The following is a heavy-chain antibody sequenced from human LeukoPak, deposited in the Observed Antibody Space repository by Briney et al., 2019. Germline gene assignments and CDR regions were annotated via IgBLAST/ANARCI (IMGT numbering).Heavy chain of an antibody. J-gene: IGHJ3*02. D-gene: IGHD3-3*01. CDR1: GFTVSSNY. V-gene: IGHV3-66*01. Sequence: GGSLRLSCAASGFTVSSNYMSWVRQAPGKGLEWVSVIYSGGSTYYADSVKGRFTISRDNSKNTLYLQMNSLRAEDTAVYYCARGPVLRFLEWLQIYVFDIGGKGKRVTVFS. CDR3: ARGPVLRFLEWLQIYVFDI. CDR2: IYSGGST.